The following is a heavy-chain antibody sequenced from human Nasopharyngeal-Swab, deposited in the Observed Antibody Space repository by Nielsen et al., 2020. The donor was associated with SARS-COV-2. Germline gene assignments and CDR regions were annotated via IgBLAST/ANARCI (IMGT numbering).Heavy chain of an antibody. V-gene: IGHV3-30*03. CDR2: IAHDASNK. D-gene: IGHD4-17*01. Sequence: GESLKISCAASGFTFSSFGMHWVRQAPGKGLEWVAFIAHDASNKNYADSVKGRFSISRDSSKNTLYLQMDSLRGEDTAVYYCARDAPAHYGAFYWGRGTLVTVPS. CDR1: GFTFSSFG. CDR3: ARDAPAHYGAFY. J-gene: IGHJ4*02.